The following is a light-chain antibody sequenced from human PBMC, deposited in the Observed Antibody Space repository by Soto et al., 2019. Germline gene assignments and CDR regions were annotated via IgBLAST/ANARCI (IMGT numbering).Light chain of an antibody. CDR2: LNSDGSH. CDR1: SGHSSYA. J-gene: IGLJ2*01. CDR3: QTWGTGIQR. V-gene: IGLV4-69*01. Sequence: QLVLTQSPSASASLGASVKLTCTLSSGHSSYAIAWHQQQPEKGPRYLMKLNSDGSHSKGDGIPDRFSGSSSGAERYLTISSLQSEDEADYYCQTWGTGIQRFAGGTKVTVL.